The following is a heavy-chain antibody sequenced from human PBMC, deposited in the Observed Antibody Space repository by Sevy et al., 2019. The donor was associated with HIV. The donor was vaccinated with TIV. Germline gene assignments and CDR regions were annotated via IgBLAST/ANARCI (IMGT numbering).Heavy chain of an antibody. CDR3: AKDAFRYCTNGVCYDYYYYYGMDV. CDR2: ISYDGSNK. J-gene: IGHJ6*02. D-gene: IGHD2-8*01. V-gene: IGHV3-30*18. Sequence: GGSLRLSCAASGFTFSSYGMHWVRQAPGKGLEWVAVISYDGSNKYYADSVKGRFTISRDNSKNTLYLQMNSLRAEDTAGYYCAKDAFRYCTNGVCYDYYYYYGMDVWGQGTTVTVSS. CDR1: GFTFSSYG.